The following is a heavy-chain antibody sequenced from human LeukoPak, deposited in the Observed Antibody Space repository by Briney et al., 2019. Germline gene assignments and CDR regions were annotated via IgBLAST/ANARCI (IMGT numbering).Heavy chain of an antibody. V-gene: IGHV1-2*02. CDR1: GYTFTGYY. Sequence: ASVKVSCKASGYTFTGYYMHWVRQAPGQGLEWMGWINPNSGGTSYAQKFQGRVTMTRDTSISTAYMELSRLRSDDTAVYYCARVGYAVTGAFDIWGQGTMVTVSS. D-gene: IGHD1-14*01. J-gene: IGHJ3*02. CDR2: INPNSGGT. CDR3: ARVGYAVTGAFDI.